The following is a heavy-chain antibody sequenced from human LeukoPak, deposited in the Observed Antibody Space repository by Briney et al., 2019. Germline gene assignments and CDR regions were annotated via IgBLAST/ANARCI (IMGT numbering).Heavy chain of an antibody. Sequence: SVKVSFKASGGTFSSYAISWVRQAPGQGLEWMGRIIPILGIANYAQKFQGRVTITADKSTSTAYMELSSLRSEDTAVYYCASQGIWFGELTYYYYYGMDVWGQGTTVTVSS. CDR2: IIPILGIA. CDR3: ASQGIWFGELTYYYYYGMDV. V-gene: IGHV1-69*04. CDR1: GGTFSSYA. D-gene: IGHD3-10*01. J-gene: IGHJ6*02.